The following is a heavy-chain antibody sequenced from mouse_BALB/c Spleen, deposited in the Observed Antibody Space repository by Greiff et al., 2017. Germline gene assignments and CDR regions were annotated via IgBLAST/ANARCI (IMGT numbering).Heavy chain of an antibody. J-gene: IGHJ2*01. CDR3: ARVGSSYYFDY. CDR2: IYPGDGDT. V-gene: IGHV1-87*01. CDR1: GYTFTSYW. D-gene: IGHD1-1*01. Sequence: QVQLKESGAELARPGASVKLSCKASGYTFTSYWMQWVKQRPGQGLEWIGAIYPGDGDTRYTQKFKGKATLTADKSSSTAYMQLSSLASEDSAVYYCARVGSSYYFDYWGQGTTLTVSS.